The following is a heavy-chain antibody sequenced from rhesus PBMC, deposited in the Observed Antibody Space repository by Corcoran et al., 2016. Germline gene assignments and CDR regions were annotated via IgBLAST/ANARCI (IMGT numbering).Heavy chain of an antibody. J-gene: IGHJ4*01. CDR1: GGSLSDSYY. CDR3: ARGRGYSYSYYFDY. CDR2: IYGSGGST. D-gene: IGHD5-12*01. Sequence: QVQLQESGPGLVKPSETLSLTCTVSGGSLSDSYYWNWIRHPPGKGLEWMGRIYGSGGSTSYNPSLKSRVTISKDTSKNQFSLKLSSVTAADTAVYYCARGRGYSYSYYFDYWGQGVLVTVSS. V-gene: IGHV4-92*01.